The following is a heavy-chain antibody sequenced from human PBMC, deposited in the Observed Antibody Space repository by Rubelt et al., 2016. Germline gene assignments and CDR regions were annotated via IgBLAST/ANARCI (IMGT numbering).Heavy chain of an antibody. D-gene: IGHD2-2*01. CDR2: ISGYNAKT. V-gene: IGHV1-18*01. CDR3: VRLVGRSTSRTAYYYYHYMDV. CDR1: GYSFISYG. Sequence: GASVKLSCKTSGYSFISYGVSWVRQAPGQGLEYMGWISGYNAKTNYAQKVQGRVTLTTDTSTSTAHMEVRSLRSDDTAVYYCVRLVGRSTSRTAYYYYHYMDVWGKGTTVTVSS. J-gene: IGHJ6*03.